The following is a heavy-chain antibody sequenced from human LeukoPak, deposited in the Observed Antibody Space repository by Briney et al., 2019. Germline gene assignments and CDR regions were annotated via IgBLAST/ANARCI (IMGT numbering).Heavy chain of an antibody. J-gene: IGHJ3*01. CDR1: GFTLSNFD. Sequence: GGSLRLSCETSGFTLSNFDLHWVRQATGEGLEWVSAIGTAGDTYYPDSVKGRFTISRDNAKNSFYLQMNNLRVGDTAVYYCSRGGAPAGYAYDVWGHGTVVTVSS. V-gene: IGHV3-13*01. CDR3: SRGGAPAGYAYDV. CDR2: IGTAGDT. D-gene: IGHD6-13*01.